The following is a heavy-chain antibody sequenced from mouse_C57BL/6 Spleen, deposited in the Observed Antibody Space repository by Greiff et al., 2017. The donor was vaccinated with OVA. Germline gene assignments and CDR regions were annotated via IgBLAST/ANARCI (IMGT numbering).Heavy chain of an antibody. Sequence: EVKLMESGGGLVKPGGSLKLSCAASGFTFSSYAMSWVRQTPEKRLEWVATISDGGSYTYYPDNVKGRFTISRDNAKNNLYLQMSHLKSEDTAMYYCARDYDGFFDYWGQGTTLTVSS. D-gene: IGHD2-3*01. J-gene: IGHJ2*01. CDR1: GFTFSSYA. V-gene: IGHV5-4*01. CDR3: ARDYDGFFDY. CDR2: ISDGGSYT.